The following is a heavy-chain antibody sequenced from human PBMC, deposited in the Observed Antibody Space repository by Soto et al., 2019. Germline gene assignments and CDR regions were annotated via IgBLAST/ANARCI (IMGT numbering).Heavy chain of an antibody. CDR3: AREPLAHSYFDL. V-gene: IGHV4-4*07. CDR1: GGSISGYY. CDR2: MYNSERT. Sequence: ETLSLTCTVSGGSISGYYWSWIRQPAGKGLEWIGRMYNSERTNYNPSLKSRVTMSMDTSKNQFSLKLTSVTAADTAVYFCAREPLAHSYFDLWGQGTMVTVYS. J-gene: IGHJ4*02.